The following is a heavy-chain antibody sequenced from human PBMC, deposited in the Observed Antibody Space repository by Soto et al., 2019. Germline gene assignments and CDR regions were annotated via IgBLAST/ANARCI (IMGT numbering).Heavy chain of an antibody. D-gene: IGHD3-10*01. CDR2: INHSGST. CDR1: GGSFSGYY. Sequence: QVQLQQWGAGLLKPSETLSLTCAVYGGSFSGYYWSWIRQPPGKGLEWIGEINHSGSTNYNPSLKSRVTIAGDTSKNQFSLKLSSVTAADTAVYYGARGRRYYGSGRAGYFDYWGQGTLVTVSS. CDR3: ARGRRYYGSGRAGYFDY. V-gene: IGHV4-34*01. J-gene: IGHJ4*02.